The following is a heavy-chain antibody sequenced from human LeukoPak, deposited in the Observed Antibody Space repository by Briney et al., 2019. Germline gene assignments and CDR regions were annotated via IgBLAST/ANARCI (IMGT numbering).Heavy chain of an antibody. Sequence: GASVKVSCKASGYTFNSYYMQWLRQAPRQALEWMGIINPSGGSTSYEQKFQGRVTMNRDMSTSTVYMELSSLRSEDTAVYYCARAAPLAAAGTWGQGTLVTVSS. D-gene: IGHD6-13*01. CDR3: ARAAPLAAAGT. CDR1: GYTFNSYY. CDR2: INPSGGST. J-gene: IGHJ4*02. V-gene: IGHV1-46*02.